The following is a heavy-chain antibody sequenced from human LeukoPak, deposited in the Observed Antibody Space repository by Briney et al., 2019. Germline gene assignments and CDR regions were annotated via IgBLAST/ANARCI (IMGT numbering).Heavy chain of an antibody. CDR2: ISSSSSTI. J-gene: IGHJ4*02. Sequence: PGGSLRLSCVASGFTFSNYGMNWVRQAPGKGLEGVSYISSSSSTIYYADSVKGRFTISRGNAENSLYLQMDSLRDEDTAIYYCARLISGYDSYGGQGTVVTVSA. CDR1: GFTFSNYG. D-gene: IGHD5-12*01. V-gene: IGHV3-48*02. CDR3: ARLISGYDSY.